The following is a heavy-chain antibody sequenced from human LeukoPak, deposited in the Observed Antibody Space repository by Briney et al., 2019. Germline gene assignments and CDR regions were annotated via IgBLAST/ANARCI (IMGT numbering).Heavy chain of an antibody. CDR3: AKVLGMYGSSGYAWYFDY. V-gene: IGHV3-23*01. J-gene: IGHJ4*02. D-gene: IGHD6-13*01. CDR2: ISCSGYST. Sequence: GGSLRLSCTASGFTFSSYSMSWVRQAPGKGLEWVSIISCSGYSTYYAYSVKGRSTISRDNSKNTLYLKMNSLRDEDTAVYYCAKVLGMYGSSGYAWYFDYWGQGTLVTVSS. CDR1: GFTFSSYS.